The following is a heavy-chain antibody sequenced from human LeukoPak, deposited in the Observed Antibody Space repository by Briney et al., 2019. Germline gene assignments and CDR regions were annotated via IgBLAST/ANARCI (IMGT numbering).Heavy chain of an antibody. D-gene: IGHD2-2*01. V-gene: IGHV4-39*01. J-gene: IGHJ5*02. CDR1: GGSISSSSYY. CDR2: IYYRGIT. Sequence: VKPSETLSLTCTVSGGSISSSSYYWGWIRQPPGKGLEWMWSIYYRGITYYNPSLKSRVTISVDTSKNQFSLKLSSVTTADTAVYYCASRGSPGYCSSTSCYVGDWFDPWGQGTLVTVSS. CDR3: ASRGSPGYCSSTSCYVGDWFDP.